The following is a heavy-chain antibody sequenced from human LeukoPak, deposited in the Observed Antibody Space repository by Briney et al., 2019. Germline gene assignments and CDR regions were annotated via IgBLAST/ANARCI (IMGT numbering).Heavy chain of an antibody. Sequence: ASVKVSCKASGYTFTGFHMHWLRQAPGQGLEWMGIINPSGPTTSYAQKFQGRVTLTRDTSTTTVYMELSSLRSDDTAVYYCASGGFDWDAFDYWGQGTLVTVSS. J-gene: IGHJ4*02. V-gene: IGHV1-46*01. CDR2: INPSGPTT. CDR1: GYTFTGFH. D-gene: IGHD3-10*01. CDR3: ASGGFDWDAFDY.